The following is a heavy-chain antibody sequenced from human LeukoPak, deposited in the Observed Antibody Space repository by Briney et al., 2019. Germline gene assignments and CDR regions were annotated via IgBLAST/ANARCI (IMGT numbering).Heavy chain of an antibody. CDR2: IYHSGTT. Sequence: SETLSLTCAVSGYSLSRGYYWGWIRQSPGKGLEWIGSIYHSGTTYYNPSLKSRVTISVDTSKNQFSLNLSSMTAADTAVYYCARGVDYYYYYYYMDVWGKGTTVTVSS. CDR1: GYSLSRGYY. V-gene: IGHV4-38-2*01. J-gene: IGHJ6*03. CDR3: ARGVDYYYYYYYMDV. D-gene: IGHD2-21*02.